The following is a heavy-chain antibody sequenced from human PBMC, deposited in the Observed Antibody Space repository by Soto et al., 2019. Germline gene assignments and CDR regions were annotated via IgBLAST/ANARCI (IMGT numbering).Heavy chain of an antibody. Sequence: QVQLRQWGAGLLKPSETLVLTCAVSGGSFTDYYWCWIRQSPGKGLEWLGEINHSASSTYNPSLASRVTILVDTSKKQFSLRLTSVTAADTAMYYCARGEYDSSGLYSWAPLGFDVWGQGTTVTVSS. CDR3: ARGEYDSSGLYSWAPLGFDV. V-gene: IGHV4-34*01. CDR1: GGSFTDYY. D-gene: IGHD3-22*01. J-gene: IGHJ6*02. CDR2: INHSASS.